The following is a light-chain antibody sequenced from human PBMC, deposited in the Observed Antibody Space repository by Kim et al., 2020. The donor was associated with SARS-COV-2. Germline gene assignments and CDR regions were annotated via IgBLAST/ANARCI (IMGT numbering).Light chain of an antibody. CDR3: QQGTTFPWT. J-gene: IGKJ1*01. V-gene: IGKV1-12*01. CDR1: QGIGPW. Sequence: ASVGDTVTLTGRASQGIGPWLAWYQQRPGNAPKLLISGSSDLETGVPSRFSGSGSGTDFTLTIISLQPEDFATYYCQQGTTFPWTFGPGTKVDIK. CDR2: GSS.